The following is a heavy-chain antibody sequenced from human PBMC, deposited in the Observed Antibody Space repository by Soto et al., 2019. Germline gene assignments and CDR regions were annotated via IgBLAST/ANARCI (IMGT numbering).Heavy chain of an antibody. J-gene: IGHJ5*02. V-gene: IGHV4-30-2*01. D-gene: IGHD2-2*02. CDR3: ARNEYQLLYLDP. Sequence: KTSETLSLTCAVSGGSITSGGYSWSWIRQPPGKGLEWIGYIYHSGSTYYNPSLKSRVTISVDRSKNQFSLKLSSVTAADTAVYYCARNEYQLLYLDPWGQGTLVTVS. CDR2: IYHSGST. CDR1: GGSITSGGYS.